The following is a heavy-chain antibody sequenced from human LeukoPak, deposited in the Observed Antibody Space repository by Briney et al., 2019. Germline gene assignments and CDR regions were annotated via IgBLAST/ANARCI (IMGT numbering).Heavy chain of an antibody. CDR2: IDHSGAT. D-gene: IGHD3-22*01. CDR3: AKAPYLSSGS. J-gene: IGHJ3*01. CDR1: GGSFRGYY. V-gene: IGHV4-34*01. Sequence: SETLSLTCAVFGGSFRGYYWSWIRKPPGKGLEWIGEIDHSGATNYNPSLKSRVTISLDTSKSQSSLTLSSITAADTAVYYCAKAPYLSSGSWGQGTMVTVSS.